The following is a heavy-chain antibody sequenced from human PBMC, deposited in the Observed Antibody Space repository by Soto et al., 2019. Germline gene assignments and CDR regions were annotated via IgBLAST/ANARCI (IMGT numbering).Heavy chain of an antibody. CDR2: IYYSGST. V-gene: IGHV4-39*01. Sequence: QLQLQESGPGLVKPSETLSLTCTVSGGSISSSSYYWGWIRQPPGKGLEWIGSIYYSGSTYYNPSLKSRVTISVDTSKNQVSLKLSSVTAADTAVYYCASLDSSGYYYYGMDVWGQGTTVTVSS. CDR1: GGSISSSSYY. J-gene: IGHJ6*02. D-gene: IGHD3-22*01. CDR3: ASLDSSGYYYYGMDV.